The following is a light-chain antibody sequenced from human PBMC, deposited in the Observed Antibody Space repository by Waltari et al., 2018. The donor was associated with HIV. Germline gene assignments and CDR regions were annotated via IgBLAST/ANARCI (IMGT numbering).Light chain of an antibody. V-gene: IGLV1-40*01. CDR1: SSNIGAGYD. Sequence: QSVLTQPPSVSGAPGQRVTISCTGNSSNIGAGYDVHWYQQLPGKAPKLLISDNTNRPSGVPDRFSGSKSGTSAYLAITGLRAEDEADYYCQSYPASLTVSLIFGGGTRLTVL. J-gene: IGLJ2*01. CDR2: DNT. CDR3: QSYPASLTVSLI.